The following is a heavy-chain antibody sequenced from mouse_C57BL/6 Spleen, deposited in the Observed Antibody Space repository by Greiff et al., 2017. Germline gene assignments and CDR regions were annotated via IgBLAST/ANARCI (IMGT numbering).Heavy chain of an antibody. CDR1: GFSFNTYA. J-gene: IGHJ4*01. CDR3: VRHLYYAMDY. V-gene: IGHV10-1*01. Sequence: EVKLMESGGGLVQPKGSLKLSCAASGFSFNTYAMNWVRQAPGKGLEWVARIRSKSNNYATYYADSVKDRFTISRDESESMLYLQMNNLKTEDTAMYYCVRHLYYAMDYWGQGTSVTVSS. CDR2: IRSKSNNYAT.